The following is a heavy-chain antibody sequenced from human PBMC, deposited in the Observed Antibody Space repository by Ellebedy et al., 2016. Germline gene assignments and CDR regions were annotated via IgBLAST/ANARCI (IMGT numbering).Heavy chain of an antibody. D-gene: IGHD2-21*01. Sequence: GESLKISCAASGFAFNNYAVHWVRQAPGKGLEWVAIISYDGINKFYAESVKGRFTISRDNYKNTRYLQMNSLRADDTAVYYCARDRGDSLVDYWGQGTLVTVSS. V-gene: IGHV3-30-3*01. CDR3: ARDRGDSLVDY. CDR2: ISYDGINK. CDR1: GFAFNNYA. J-gene: IGHJ4*02.